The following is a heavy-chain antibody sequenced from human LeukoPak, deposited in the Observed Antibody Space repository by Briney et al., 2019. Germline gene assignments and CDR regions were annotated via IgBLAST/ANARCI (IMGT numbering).Heavy chain of an antibody. J-gene: IGHJ4*02. CDR3: TTDTWNYDLDY. V-gene: IGHV3-15*07. D-gene: IGHD1-7*01. CDR1: GFTFSNAW. Sequence: GGSLRLSCAASGFTFSNAWINWVRQAPGKGLEWVGRIKSKTDGGTTDYAAPVEGRFTISRDDSKNTLYLQMNSLKTEDTAVYYCTTDTWNYDLDYWGQGTLVTVSS. CDR2: IKSKTDGGTT.